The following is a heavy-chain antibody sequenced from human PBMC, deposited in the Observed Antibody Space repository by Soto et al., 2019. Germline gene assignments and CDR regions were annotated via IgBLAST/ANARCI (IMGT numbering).Heavy chain of an antibody. Sequence: SVKVSCKASGGTFGSYAISWVRQAPGQGLEWMGGIIPIFGTANYAQKFQGRVTITADKSTSTAYMELSSLRSEDTAVYYCARVAEGGYSYGFDYYGMDVWGQGTTVTVSS. J-gene: IGHJ6*02. V-gene: IGHV1-69*06. CDR1: GGTFGSYA. D-gene: IGHD5-18*01. CDR3: ARVAEGGYSYGFDYYGMDV. CDR2: IIPIFGTA.